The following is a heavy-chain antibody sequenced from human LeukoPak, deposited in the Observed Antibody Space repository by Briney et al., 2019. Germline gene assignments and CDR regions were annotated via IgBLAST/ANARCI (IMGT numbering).Heavy chain of an antibody. CDR3: ARATMLGYYYGLDV. Sequence: GGSLRLSCVGSGFTVSSSYMSWVRQAPGKGLEWVSVLYSGGSTYYADSVKGRFTISRDDSKNTLYLRMNSLRGEDTAVFYCARATMLGYYYGLDVWGQGTTVTVSS. CDR1: GFTVSSSY. CDR2: LYSGGST. J-gene: IGHJ6*02. V-gene: IGHV3-66*01. D-gene: IGHD3-10*02.